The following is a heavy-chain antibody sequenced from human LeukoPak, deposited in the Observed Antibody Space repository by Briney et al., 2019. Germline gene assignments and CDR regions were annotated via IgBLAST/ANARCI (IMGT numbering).Heavy chain of an antibody. J-gene: IGHJ4*02. CDR3: ARDGDIVVVPAAIMDY. Sequence: GGSLRLSCAASGFTFSSYSMNWVRQAPGKGLEGVSYISSSSSTIYYADSVKGRFTISRDNAKNSLYLQMNSLRAEDTAVYYCARDGDIVVVPAAIMDYWGQGTLVTVSS. CDR1: GFTFSSYS. D-gene: IGHD2-2*01. CDR2: ISSSSSTI. V-gene: IGHV3-48*01.